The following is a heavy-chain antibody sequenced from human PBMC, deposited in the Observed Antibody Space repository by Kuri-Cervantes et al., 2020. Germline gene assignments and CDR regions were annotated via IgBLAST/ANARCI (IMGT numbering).Heavy chain of an antibody. CDR2: TSYDGSNK. V-gene: IGHV3-30*18. CDR1: GFTFSSYG. J-gene: IGHJ4*02. Sequence: GESLKISCAASGFTFSSYGIIWVRQAPGKGLEWVAVTSYDGSNKYYADSVKGRFTISRDNSKNTLYLQMNSLRAEDTAVYYCAKDLYTSARKAIDYWGQGTLVIVSS. D-gene: IGHD6-19*01. CDR3: AKDLYTSARKAIDY.